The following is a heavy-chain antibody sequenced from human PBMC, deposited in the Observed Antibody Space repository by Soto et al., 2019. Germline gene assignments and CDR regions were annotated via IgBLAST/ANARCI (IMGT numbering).Heavy chain of an antibody. CDR3: VKVVGGSGELDY. Sequence: GGSLRLSCAASGFTFSSYAMHWVRQAPGKGLEWVAVISYDGSNKYYADSVKGRFTISRDNSKNTLYLQMNSLRAEDTAVYDCVKVVGGSGELDYWGQGRLGTGSS. J-gene: IGHJ4*02. CDR1: GFTFSSYA. D-gene: IGHD1-26*01. CDR2: ISYDGSNK. V-gene: IGHV3-30-3*01.